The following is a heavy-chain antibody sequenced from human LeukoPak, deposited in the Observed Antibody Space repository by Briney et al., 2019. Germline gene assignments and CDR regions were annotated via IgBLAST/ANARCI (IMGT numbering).Heavy chain of an antibody. CDR2: IYHSGST. Sequence: SETLSLTCTVSGYSISSGYYGGCIRQPPGKGLEWIGSIYHSGSTYYNPSLKSRVTISVDTSKNQFSLKLSSVTAADTAVYYCARYLGYYDSSGYSNWFDPWGQGTLVTVSS. J-gene: IGHJ5*02. V-gene: IGHV4-38-2*02. CDR1: GYSISSGYY. D-gene: IGHD3-22*01. CDR3: ARYLGYYDSSGYSNWFDP.